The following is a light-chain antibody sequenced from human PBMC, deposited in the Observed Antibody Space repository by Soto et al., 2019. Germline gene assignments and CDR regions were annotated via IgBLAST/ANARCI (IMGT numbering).Light chain of an antibody. J-gene: IGKJ3*01. CDR2: DAS. V-gene: IGKV1-33*01. CDR3: QQYDNLPLFT. Sequence: DIQMTQSPSSLSASVGDRVTITCQASQDISNYLNWYQQKPGKAPKLLIYDASNLEKGVPSRFSGSGSGTDFTFNIRSLQPEDIATYYCQQYDNLPLFTFGPGTKVDSK. CDR1: QDISNY.